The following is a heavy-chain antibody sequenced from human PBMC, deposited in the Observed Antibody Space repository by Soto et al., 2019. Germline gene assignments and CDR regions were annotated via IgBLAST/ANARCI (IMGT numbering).Heavy chain of an antibody. J-gene: IGHJ6*02. Sequence: SVKVSCKASGGTFSSYAISWVRQSPGQGLEWMGGIIPIFGIANYAQKFQGRVTITADESTSTAYMELSSLRSEDTAVYYCARVHLGYCSSTSCYSSGANYYYYGMDVWGQGTTVTVSS. CDR1: GGTFSSYA. CDR2: IIPIFGIA. D-gene: IGHD2-2*01. CDR3: ARVHLGYCSSTSCYSSGANYYYYGMDV. V-gene: IGHV1-69*13.